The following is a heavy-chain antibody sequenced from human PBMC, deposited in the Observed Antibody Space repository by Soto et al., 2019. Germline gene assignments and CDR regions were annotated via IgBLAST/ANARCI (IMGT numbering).Heavy chain of an antibody. J-gene: IGHJ3*02. D-gene: IGHD1-26*01. CDR2: ITSDGRST. CDR3: ALSGNYPYDAFDM. CDR1: GFSFNSYW. Sequence: PGGSLRLSCSGSGFSFNSYWMHWVRQAPGKGLVWVSRITSDGRSTKYVDSVKGRFTISRDNAKNTLYLQMNSLRAEDTAIYYCALSGNYPYDAFDMWGQGTMVTVSS. V-gene: IGHV3-74*03.